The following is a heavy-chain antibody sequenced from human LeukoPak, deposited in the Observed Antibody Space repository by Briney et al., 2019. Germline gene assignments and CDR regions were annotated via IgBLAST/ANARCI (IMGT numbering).Heavy chain of an antibody. CDR1: GGTFSSYA. J-gene: IGHJ5*02. V-gene: IGHV1-69*06. CDR2: IIPIFGTA. CDR3: ARDYSGEWEQLTGWWFDP. Sequence: SVKVSCKASGGTFSSYAISWVRQAPGQGLEWIGGIIPIFGTANYAQKFQGRVTITADKSTSTAYMELSSLRSEDTAVYYCARDYSGEWEQLTGWWFDPWGQGTLVIVSS. D-gene: IGHD1-26*01.